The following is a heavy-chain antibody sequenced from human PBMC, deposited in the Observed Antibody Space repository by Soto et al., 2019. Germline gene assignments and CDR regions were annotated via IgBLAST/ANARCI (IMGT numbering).Heavy chain of an antibody. V-gene: IGHV3-23*01. CDR2: ISGSGGRT. CDR3: AKGGYYSLFDI. J-gene: IGHJ3*02. D-gene: IGHD3-16*01. Sequence: EMQLLESGGGLIQPGGTLRLSCVASGFPFSSYAMSWVRQTPGKGLEWVSGISGSGGRTYYADSVKGRFTISRDNSNNTLSLQRHILRAQDTAVYFCAKGGYYSLFDIWGQGTMVTVSA. CDR1: GFPFSSYA.